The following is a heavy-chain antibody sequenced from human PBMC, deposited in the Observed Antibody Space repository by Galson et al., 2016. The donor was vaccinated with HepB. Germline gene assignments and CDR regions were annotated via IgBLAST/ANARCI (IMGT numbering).Heavy chain of an antibody. V-gene: IGHV3-33*01. Sequence: SLRLSCAASGFSFHRFGMHWVRQAPGKRPAWVAVIWYDGSESEYLDSVQGRFTVSRDNSKKTLYLQMDSLRYDDTAVYYCARGKGADYKDAFELWGQGTRVTVSS. D-gene: IGHD4-11*01. CDR2: IWYDGSES. CDR3: ARGKGADYKDAFEL. CDR1: GFSFHRFG. J-gene: IGHJ3*01.